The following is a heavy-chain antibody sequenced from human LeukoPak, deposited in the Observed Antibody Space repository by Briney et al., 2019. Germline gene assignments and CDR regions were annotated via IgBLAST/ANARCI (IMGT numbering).Heavy chain of an antibody. CDR3: ARGGPYINYYDSTPLDY. CDR1: GGSFSGYY. V-gene: IGHV4-34*01. CDR2: INHSGGT. Sequence: SETLSLTCAVYGGSFSGYYWSWIRQPPGKGLEGIGEINHSGGTNYNPSLKSRVTILVDTSKNQFSLKLSSVTAADTAVYYCARGGPYINYYDSTPLDYWGQGTLVTVSS. D-gene: IGHD3-22*01. J-gene: IGHJ4*02.